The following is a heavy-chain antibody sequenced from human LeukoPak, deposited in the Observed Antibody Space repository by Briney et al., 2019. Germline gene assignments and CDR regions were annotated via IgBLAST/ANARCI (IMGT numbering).Heavy chain of an antibody. J-gene: IGHJ3*02. Sequence: GASVKVSCKASGYTFTSYGISWVRQAPGQGLEWMGWISAYNGNTNYAQKLQGRVTMTTDTSTSTAYMELRSLRSDDTAVYYCATIPAGSGSYLGAFDIWGQGTMVTVSS. CDR3: ATIPAGSGSYLGAFDI. D-gene: IGHD3-10*01. CDR2: ISAYNGNT. V-gene: IGHV1-18*01. CDR1: GYTFTSYG.